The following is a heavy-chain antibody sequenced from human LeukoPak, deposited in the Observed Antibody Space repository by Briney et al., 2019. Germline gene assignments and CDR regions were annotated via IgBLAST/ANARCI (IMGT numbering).Heavy chain of an antibody. CDR1: NVSISGSSFY. Sequence: MPSETLSLTCTVSNVSISGSSFYWGWIRQSPGKGLEWIGTIYYSGSTYYNPSLKSRVTISVDTSQNQFSLKLSSVTAADTSVYYCARQAVITRADYWGQGTLVTVSS. J-gene: IGHJ4*02. CDR3: ARQAVITRADY. CDR2: IYYSGST. D-gene: IGHD4-23*01. V-gene: IGHV4-39*01.